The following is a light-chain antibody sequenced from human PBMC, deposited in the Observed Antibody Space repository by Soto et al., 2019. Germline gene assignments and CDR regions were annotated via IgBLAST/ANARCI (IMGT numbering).Light chain of an antibody. J-gene: IGKJ2*01. CDR3: QQYCSSPHT. V-gene: IGKV3-20*01. CDR2: GAS. CDR1: QSVSSSY. Sequence: EIVLTQSPGTLSLSPGERATLSCRASQSVSSSYLAWYQHKPGQAPRLLIYGASSRATGIPYRFSGSGSGTDFTLTISRLEPEDFAVYYCQQYCSSPHTFGQGTKLEIK.